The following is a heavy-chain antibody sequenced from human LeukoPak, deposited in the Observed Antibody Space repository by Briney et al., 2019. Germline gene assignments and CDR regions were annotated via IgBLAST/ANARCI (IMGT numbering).Heavy chain of an antibody. CDR3: ASQYSSGWYYY. J-gene: IGHJ4*02. CDR1: GFTFSSYS. V-gene: IGHV3-21*01. Sequence: GGSLRLSCAASGFTFSSYSMNWVRQAPGKGLEWVSSISSSSSYIYYADSVKGRFTISRDNAKNSLCLQMNSLRAEDTAVYYCASQYSSGWYYYWGQGTLVTVSS. D-gene: IGHD6-19*01. CDR2: ISSSSSYI.